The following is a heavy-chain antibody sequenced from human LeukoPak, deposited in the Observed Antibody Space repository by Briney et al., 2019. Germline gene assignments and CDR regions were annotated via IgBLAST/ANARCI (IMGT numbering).Heavy chain of an antibody. V-gene: IGHV1-69*01. CDR1: GGTFSSYG. CDR3: AREISNYYYFDS. J-gene: IGHJ4*02. D-gene: IGHD4-11*01. Sequence: SVKVSCKASGGTFSSYGINWVRQAPGRGLEWMGGIVPMYGTRNYAQKFQGRVIITADESTTTAYMELRSLRSEDTAVYYCAREISNYYYFDSWGQGTLVTVSS. CDR2: IVPMYGTR.